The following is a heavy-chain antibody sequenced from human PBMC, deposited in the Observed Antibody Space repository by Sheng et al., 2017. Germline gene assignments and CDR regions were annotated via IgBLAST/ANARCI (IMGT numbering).Heavy chain of an antibody. CDR2: INPVGDIT. J-gene: IGHJ4*02. CDR3: TSDTFGEQDS. Sequence: EVQLVESGGGLVQPGGSLRLSCAASGFTFSHYWMHWVRQAPGKGLVWVSRINPVGDITTYADSVKGRFTISRDNARNTLYLQMSSLRAEDTAVYYCTSDTFGEQDSWGRGNAGRRLL. D-gene: IGHD3-10*01. CDR1: GFTFSHYW. V-gene: IGHV3-74*01.